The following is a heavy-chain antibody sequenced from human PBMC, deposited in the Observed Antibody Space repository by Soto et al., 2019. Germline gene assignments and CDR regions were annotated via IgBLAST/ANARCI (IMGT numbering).Heavy chain of an antibody. CDR2: INHSGST. V-gene: IGHV4-34*01. D-gene: IGHD1-1*01. CDR1: GGSFSGYY. CDR3: ARASGTTTSPFAY. J-gene: IGHJ4*02. Sequence: KTSETLSLTCAVYGGSFSGYYWSWIRQPPGKGLEWIGEINHSGSTNYNPSLKGRVTISVDTSKNQFSLKLSSVTAADTAVYYCARASGTTTSPFAYWGQGTLVTVSS.